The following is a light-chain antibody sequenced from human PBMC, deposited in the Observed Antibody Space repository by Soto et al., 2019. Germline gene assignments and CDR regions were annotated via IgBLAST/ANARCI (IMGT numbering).Light chain of an antibody. V-gene: IGKV3-11*01. J-gene: IGKJ1*01. Sequence: EIVLTQSPATLSLSPGKRVTLSCRASQSVSSYLAWYQQKPGQAPRLLIYDASNRATGIPARFSGSGSGTDFTLTISSLEPEDFAVYYCQQRSNWPWTFGQGTKVDIK. CDR1: QSVSSY. CDR2: DAS. CDR3: QQRSNWPWT.